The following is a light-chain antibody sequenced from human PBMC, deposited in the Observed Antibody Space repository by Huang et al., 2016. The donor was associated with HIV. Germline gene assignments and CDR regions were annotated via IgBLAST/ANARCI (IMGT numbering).Light chain of an antibody. CDR2: GVS. Sequence: EVVMTQSPATLSVSPGESATLSCRASQSISNDLAWYQQKPGQAPRLLVSGVSTRATGVPARFSGSGSGKEFTLTITSLQSEDFAVYYCQQYDQWPLTFGGGTKVEIK. CDR1: QSISND. J-gene: IGKJ4*01. V-gene: IGKV3-15*01. CDR3: QQYDQWPLT.